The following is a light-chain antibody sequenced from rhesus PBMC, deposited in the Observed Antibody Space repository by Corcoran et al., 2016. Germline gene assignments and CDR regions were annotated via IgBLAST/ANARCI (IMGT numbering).Light chain of an antibody. CDR3: QQGNSIPWT. CDR1: SSVSTS. Sequence: EIVLTQSPTSMAVSQGERVTISCTASSSVSTSYLHWYQQKPGFPPRLLVYRTSSLASGVPARFSGSGSGTSYTLTISSREAEDAANYYCQQGNSIPWTFGQGTKVEIK. CDR2: RTS. J-gene: IGKJ1*01. V-gene: IGKV3-42*01.